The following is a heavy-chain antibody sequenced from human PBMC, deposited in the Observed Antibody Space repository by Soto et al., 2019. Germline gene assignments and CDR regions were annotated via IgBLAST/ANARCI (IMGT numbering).Heavy chain of an antibody. CDR3: ARHVKGYCSSSSCHTDH. J-gene: IGHJ4*02. D-gene: IGHD2-2*01. Sequence: ETLXLTXXXSXXXXXSXXYXXGXXRQPPGKGLEWIGSIYYSGSTYYNPSLKSRVTISVDTSKNQFSLKLSSVTAADTAVYYCARHVKGYCSSSSCHTDHWGQGTLVTVSS. CDR2: IYYSGST. V-gene: IGHV4-39*01. CDR1: XXXXXSXXYX.